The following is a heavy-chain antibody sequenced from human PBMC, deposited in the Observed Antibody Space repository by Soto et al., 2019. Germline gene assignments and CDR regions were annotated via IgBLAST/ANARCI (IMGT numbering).Heavy chain of an antibody. Sequence: SQTLSLTCAISGDSVSSNSAAWNWIRQSPSRGLEWLGRTYYRSKWYNDYAVSVKSRITINPDTSKNQFSLQLNSVTPEDTAVYYCARVRSGSTSRTIDYYYGMDVWGQGTTVTVSS. CDR1: GDSVSSNSAA. J-gene: IGHJ6*02. CDR2: TYYRSKWYN. V-gene: IGHV6-1*01. D-gene: IGHD2-2*01. CDR3: ARVRSGSTSRTIDYYYGMDV.